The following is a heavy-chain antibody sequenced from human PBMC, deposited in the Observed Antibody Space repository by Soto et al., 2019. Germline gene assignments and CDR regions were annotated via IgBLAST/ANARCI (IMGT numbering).Heavy chain of an antibody. CDR3: AAGTGRTDLDY. CDR2: LMSKTDGGTT. J-gene: IGHJ4*02. V-gene: IGHV3-15*01. Sequence: EVQLVESGGGLVKPGGSLRLSCAASGFDFSKAWMSWVRQAPGKGLEWVGRLMSKTDGGTTVYAAPVKGRFTISRDDSRNTLYLQMSSLNTEDTAVYYYAAGTGRTDLDYWGQGTLVTVSS. CDR1: GFDFSKAW. D-gene: IGHD2-2*01.